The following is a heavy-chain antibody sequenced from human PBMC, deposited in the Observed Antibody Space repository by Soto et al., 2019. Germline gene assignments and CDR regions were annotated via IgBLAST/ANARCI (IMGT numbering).Heavy chain of an antibody. Sequence: GGSLRLSCAASGFTFSNAWMSWVRQAPGKGLEWVGRIKSKTDGGTTDYAAPVKGRFTISRDDSKNTLYLQMNSLKTEDTAVYYCTTEHFDFWSGYFLGYYFDYWGQGTLVTVSS. CDR3: TTEHFDFWSGYFLGYYFDY. J-gene: IGHJ4*02. CDR2: IKSKTDGGTT. CDR1: GFTFSNAW. D-gene: IGHD3-3*01. V-gene: IGHV3-15*01.